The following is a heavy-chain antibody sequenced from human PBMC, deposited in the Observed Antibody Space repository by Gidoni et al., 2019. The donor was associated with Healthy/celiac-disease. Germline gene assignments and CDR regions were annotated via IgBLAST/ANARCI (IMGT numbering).Heavy chain of an antibody. D-gene: IGHD3-22*01. J-gene: IGHJ4*02. CDR2: INPSGGST. Sequence: QVQLVQSGAEVKKPGASVKVSCKASGYTFTSYSMHWVRQAPGQGLEWMGIINPSGGSTSYAQKFQGRVTMTRDTSTSTVYMELSSLRSEDTAVYYCARGEPYYYDSSGYYSYYFDYWGQGTLVTVSS. V-gene: IGHV1-46*01. CDR3: ARGEPYYYDSSGYYSYYFDY. CDR1: GYTFTSYS.